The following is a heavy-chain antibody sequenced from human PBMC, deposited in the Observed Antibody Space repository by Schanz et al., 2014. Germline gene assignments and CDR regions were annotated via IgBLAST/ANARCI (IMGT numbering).Heavy chain of an antibody. Sequence: QVPLVESGGGLVKPGRSLRLSCAASGFTFSSYAMHWVRQAPGKGLEWVAVISYDGRNKYYADSVKGRFTISRDNSKNTLYLQMNSLRAEDTAVYYCAKQIHYDILTVTRNWGQGTLVTVSS. CDR3: AKQIHYDILTVTRN. J-gene: IGHJ4*02. V-gene: IGHV3-30-3*01. D-gene: IGHD3-9*01. CDR2: ISYDGRNK. CDR1: GFTFSSYA.